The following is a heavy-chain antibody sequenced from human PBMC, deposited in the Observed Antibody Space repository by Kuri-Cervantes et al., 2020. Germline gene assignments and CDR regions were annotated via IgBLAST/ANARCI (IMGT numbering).Heavy chain of an antibody. V-gene: IGHV3-48*02. CDR2: ISSSSSTI. Sequence: GESLKISCAASGFTFSSYSMNWVRQAPGKGLEWVSYISSSSSTIYYADSVKGRFTISRDNAKNSLYLQMNSLRDEDTAVYYCARSLAHHGSSSYMDVWGKGTTVTVSS. D-gene: IGHD6-13*01. CDR3: ARSLAHHGSSSYMDV. CDR1: GFTFSSYS. J-gene: IGHJ6*03.